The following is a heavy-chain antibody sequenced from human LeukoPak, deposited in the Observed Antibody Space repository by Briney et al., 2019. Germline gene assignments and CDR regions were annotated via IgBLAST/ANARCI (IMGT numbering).Heavy chain of an antibody. Sequence: PSETLSLTCTASGGSISSYYWSWIRQPAGKGLEWIGRIYTSRSTNYNPSLKSRVTMSVDTSKNQFSLKLSSVTAADTAVYYCARDHEGYCSGGSCYAPPKWFDPWGQGTLVTVSS. J-gene: IGHJ5*02. V-gene: IGHV4-4*07. CDR2: IYTSRST. CDR3: ARDHEGYCSGGSCYAPPKWFDP. CDR1: GGSISSYY. D-gene: IGHD2-15*01.